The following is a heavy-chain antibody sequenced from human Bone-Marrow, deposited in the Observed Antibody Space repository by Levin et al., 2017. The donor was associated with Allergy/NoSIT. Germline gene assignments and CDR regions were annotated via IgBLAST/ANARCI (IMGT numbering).Heavy chain of an antibody. CDR1: GYSFSNYW. Sequence: RGESLKISCKGSGYSFSNYWIAWVRQMPGKGLEWMGIIYPGDSDTRYSPSFQGQVTISADKSITTAYLQWSSLKASDTAIYYCATTGTTLDALDIWGQGTMVTVSS. CDR3: ATTGTTLDALDI. J-gene: IGHJ3*02. CDR2: IYPGDSDT. V-gene: IGHV5-51*01. D-gene: IGHD1-1*01.